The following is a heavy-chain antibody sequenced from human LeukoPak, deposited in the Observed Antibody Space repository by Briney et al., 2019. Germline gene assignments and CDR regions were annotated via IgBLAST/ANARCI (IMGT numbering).Heavy chain of an antibody. Sequence: ASQTLSLTCTVSGGSISSSSYYWGWIRQPPGKGLEWIGSIYYSGSTYYNPSLKSRVTISVDTSKNQFSLKLSSVTAADTAVYYYARERRQVWFGEPYYGMDVWGQGTTVTVSS. V-gene: IGHV4-39*07. J-gene: IGHJ6*02. CDR2: IYYSGST. CDR3: ARERRQVWFGEPYYGMDV. CDR1: GGSISSSSYY. D-gene: IGHD3-10*01.